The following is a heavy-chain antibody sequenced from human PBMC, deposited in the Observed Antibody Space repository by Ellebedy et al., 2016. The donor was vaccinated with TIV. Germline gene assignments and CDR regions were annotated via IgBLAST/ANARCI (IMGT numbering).Heavy chain of an antibody. J-gene: IGHJ4*02. D-gene: IGHD3-3*01. V-gene: IGHV4-59*01. CDR1: GGSISSYY. CDR3: AGGLGIFGVVIGY. Sequence: SETLSLTCTVSGGSISSYYWSWIRQPPGKGLEWIGYIYYSGSTNYNPSLKSRVTISVDTSKNQFSLKLSSVTAADTAVYYCAGGLGIFGVVIGYWGQGTLVTVSS. CDR2: IYYSGST.